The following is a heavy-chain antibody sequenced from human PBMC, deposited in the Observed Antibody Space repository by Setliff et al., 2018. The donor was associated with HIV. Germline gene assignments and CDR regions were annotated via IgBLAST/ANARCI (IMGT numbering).Heavy chain of an antibody. V-gene: IGHV4-59*11. J-gene: IGHJ4*02. D-gene: IGHD5-12*01. CDR3: ARRGAYGYDYFDY. Sequence: SETLSLTCTVSGGSITGHYWSWIRQPPGKGLEWIGYIHYSGSSNYNPSLKSRVSISVDTSKKQVSLKLNSVTAADTAVYYCARRGAYGYDYFDYWGPGTLVTVSS. CDR2: IHYSGSS. CDR1: GGSITGHY.